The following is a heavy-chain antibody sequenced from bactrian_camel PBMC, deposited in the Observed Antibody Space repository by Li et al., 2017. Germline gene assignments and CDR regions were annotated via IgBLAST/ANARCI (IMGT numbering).Heavy chain of an antibody. CDR2: ISEDGGNT. Sequence: VQLVESGGGLVQPGGSLRLSCTASGLTFSSYGINWIRQTPGKGLEWVSSISEDGGNTYYADSVKGRFTISQDNAKNTLYLQMNSLKPEDTAMYYCAARSVPNCVGNYWSKWSYVNWGQGTQVTVS. D-gene: IGHD3*01. CDR1: GLTFSSYG. CDR3: AARSVPNCVGNYWSKWSYVN. V-gene: IGHV3-2*01. J-gene: IGHJ4*01.